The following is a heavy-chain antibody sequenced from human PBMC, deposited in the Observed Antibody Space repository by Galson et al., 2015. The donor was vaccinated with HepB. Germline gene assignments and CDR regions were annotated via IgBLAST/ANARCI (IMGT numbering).Heavy chain of an antibody. CDR3: SRGATLSTND. CDR2: LKQDGSEK. J-gene: IGHJ4*02. Sequence: SLRLSCAASGFTFSSFWMTWVRQAPGKGLEWVANLKQDGSEKYYVDSVKGRFTISRDDAKNSLYLQMNSLRAEDTAVYYCSRGATLSTNDWGQGILVTVSS. V-gene: IGHV3-7*01. CDR1: GFTFSSFW. D-gene: IGHD1-1*01.